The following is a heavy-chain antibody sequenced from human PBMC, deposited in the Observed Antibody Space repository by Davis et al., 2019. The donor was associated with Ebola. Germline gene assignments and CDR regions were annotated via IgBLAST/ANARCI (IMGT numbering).Heavy chain of an antibody. J-gene: IGHJ4*02. CDR3: ARGPSVATAHYFDY. CDR2: IIPAFRTA. CDR1: GDTLSSYA. Sequence: AASVKVSCKAVGDTLSSYAMTWVRQAPGQGLEWMGGIIPAFRTANYAQKFQGRVTITADKYTHTAYMELTSLTSDDTAVYYCARGPSVATAHYFDYWGQGSLLTVSS. V-gene: IGHV1-69*06. D-gene: IGHD2-21*02.